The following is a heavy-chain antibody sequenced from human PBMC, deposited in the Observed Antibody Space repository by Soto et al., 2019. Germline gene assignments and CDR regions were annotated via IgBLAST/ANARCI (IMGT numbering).Heavy chain of an antibody. CDR1: GGTLSSYA. CDR3: ARDPNPYSSSWYLYY. CDR2: IIPIFGTA. Sequence: GASVKLSCKDSGGTLSSYAISWVRQAPRQGLEWMGGIIPIFGTANYAQKFQGRVTITADESTSTAYMELSSLRSEDTAVYYCARDPNPYSSSWYLYYWGQGTLVTVSS. V-gene: IGHV1-69*13. D-gene: IGHD6-13*01. J-gene: IGHJ4*02.